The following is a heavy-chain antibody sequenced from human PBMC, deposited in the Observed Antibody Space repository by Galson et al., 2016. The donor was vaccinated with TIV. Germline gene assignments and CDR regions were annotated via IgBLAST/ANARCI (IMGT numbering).Heavy chain of an antibody. CDR1: GYPFAGQY. Sequence: SVKVSCRASGYPFAGQYLHWVRQAPGQGLEWMGWINPNGGVTNYAQKFQNRVTMTRDTSISTAYMELSSLRSDDTAVYYCARDLMTSVTTPFDFWGQGTLVTVSS. CDR3: ARDLMTSVTTPFDF. V-gene: IGHV1-2*02. CDR2: INPNGGVT. D-gene: IGHD4-17*01. J-gene: IGHJ4*01.